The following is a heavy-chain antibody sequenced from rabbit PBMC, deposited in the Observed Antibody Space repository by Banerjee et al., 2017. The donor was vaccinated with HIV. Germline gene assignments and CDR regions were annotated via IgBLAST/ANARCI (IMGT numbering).Heavy chain of an antibody. Sequence: QSLEESGGDLVKPGASLTLTCTASGFSFSNSYYMCWVRQAPGKGLEWIACVYLGSHGATYYASWATGRFTISKASSTTVTLQMTSLTAADTATYFCARFRASYLDAGDRDLWGPGTLVTVS. CDR3: ARFRASYLDAGDRDL. CDR1: GFSFSNSYY. CDR2: VYLGSHGAT. D-gene: IGHD4-2*01. V-gene: IGHV1S40*01. J-gene: IGHJ4*01.